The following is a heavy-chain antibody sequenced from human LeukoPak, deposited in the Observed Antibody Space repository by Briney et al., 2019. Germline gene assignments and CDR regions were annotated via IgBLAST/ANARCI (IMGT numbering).Heavy chain of an antibody. D-gene: IGHD5-12*01. CDR2: IRYDGSNK. CDR3: ARDKAPTVATIIPY. V-gene: IGHV3-30*02. Sequence: AGSLRLSCAASGFTFSNYAIHWVRQAPGKGLEWVAFIRYDGSNKYYADSVKGRFTISRDNSKNTLYLQMNSLRAEDTAVYYCARDKAPTVATIIPYWGQGTLVTVSS. CDR1: GFTFSNYA. J-gene: IGHJ4*02.